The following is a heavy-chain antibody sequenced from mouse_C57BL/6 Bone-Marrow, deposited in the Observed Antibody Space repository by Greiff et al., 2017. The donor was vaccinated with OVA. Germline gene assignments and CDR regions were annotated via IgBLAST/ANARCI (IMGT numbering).Heavy chain of an antibody. Sequence: QVQLQQSGAELVRPGASVTLSCKASGYTFTDYEMHWVKQTPVHGLEWIGAIDPETGGTAYNQKFKGKATLTADKSSSTAYMELRSLTSEDSAVYYCTRGYGNYYAMDYWGQGTSVTVSS. CDR3: TRGYGNYYAMDY. D-gene: IGHD2-1*01. CDR2: IDPETGGT. J-gene: IGHJ4*01. V-gene: IGHV1-15*01. CDR1: GYTFTDYE.